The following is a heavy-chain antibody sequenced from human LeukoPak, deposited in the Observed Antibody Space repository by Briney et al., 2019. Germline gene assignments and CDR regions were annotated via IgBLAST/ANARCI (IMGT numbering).Heavy chain of an antibody. Sequence: GGSLRLSCAASGFTFSSYSMNWARQAPGKGLEWVSYISSSSSTIYYADSVKGRFTISRDNAKNSLYLQMNSQRDEDTAVYYCARDLTVRGVIVYWGQGTLVTVSS. J-gene: IGHJ4*02. CDR3: ARDLTVRGVIVY. V-gene: IGHV3-48*02. CDR2: ISSSSSTI. CDR1: GFTFSSYS. D-gene: IGHD3-10*01.